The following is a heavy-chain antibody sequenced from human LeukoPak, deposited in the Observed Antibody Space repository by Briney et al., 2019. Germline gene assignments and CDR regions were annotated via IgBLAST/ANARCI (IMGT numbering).Heavy chain of an antibody. Sequence: GGSLRLSCAASGFTFTDHYMSWVRQAPGKGLEWVSYISSGGDIIYYADSVKGRFTISRDNAKNSLFLQMNSLRVEDTAVYHCARKSGVGAVPADLWGRGTLVTVSS. V-gene: IGHV3-11*04. CDR3: ARKSGVGAVPADL. D-gene: IGHD1-26*01. CDR2: ISSGGDII. CDR1: GFTFTDHY. J-gene: IGHJ2*01.